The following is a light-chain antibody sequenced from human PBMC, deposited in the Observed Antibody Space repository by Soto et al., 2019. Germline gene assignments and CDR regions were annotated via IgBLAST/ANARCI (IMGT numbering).Light chain of an antibody. J-gene: IGLJ1*01. Sequence: QLVLTQSPSASASLGASVKLNCTLSSGHSNYAIAWHQQQPEKGPRYLMKLNSDGSHSKGDGIPDRFSGSSSGAERYLTISSLQSEDEADYYCQTWGTGIQVFGTGTKLTVL. CDR3: QTWGTGIQV. CDR1: SGHSNYA. CDR2: LNSDGSH. V-gene: IGLV4-69*01.